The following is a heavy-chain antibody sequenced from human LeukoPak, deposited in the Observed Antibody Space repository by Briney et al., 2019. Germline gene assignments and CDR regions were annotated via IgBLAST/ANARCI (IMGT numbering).Heavy chain of an antibody. Sequence: ASVKVSCKASGYTFTGYYIHWVRQAPAQGLNSMGRINPNSGGTNYAQKFQGRVTMTRDTSISTAYIELSRLRSDDTAVYYCARRSRIVGATSYYYYYMDVWGKGTTVTVSS. V-gene: IGHV1-2*06. CDR3: ARRSRIVGATSYYYYYMDV. CDR1: GYTFTGYY. J-gene: IGHJ6*03. D-gene: IGHD1-26*01. CDR2: INPNSGGT.